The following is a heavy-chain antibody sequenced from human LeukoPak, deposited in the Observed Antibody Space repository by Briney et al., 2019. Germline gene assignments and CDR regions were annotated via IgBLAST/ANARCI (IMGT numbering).Heavy chain of an antibody. CDR1: GFTFSNYA. D-gene: IGHD1-1*01. V-gene: IGHV3-23*01. CDR3: AKNGKYDH. J-gene: IGHJ4*02. CDR2: ISGTGDST. Sequence: PGGSLRLSCAASGFTFSNYALSWVRQAPGKGLEWVSFISGTGDSTYYADSVKGRFTISRDSSKNTLYLQMNSLRAEDTAVYYCAKNGKYDHWGQGTLVTVSS.